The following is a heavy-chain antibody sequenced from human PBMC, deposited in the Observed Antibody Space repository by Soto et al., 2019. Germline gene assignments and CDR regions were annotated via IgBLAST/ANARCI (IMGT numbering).Heavy chain of an antibody. CDR1: GFSLSTSGVG. CDR3: AHRLAATGLFDY. Sequence: QITLKESGPTLVKPTQTLTLTCTFSGFSLSTSGVGVGWIRQPPGKALEWLALIYWDDDKRYSPSLKSRLTITKDTSKNQVVLKMTNMDTVDTATYYCAHRLAATGLFDYWGQGNLVTVSS. V-gene: IGHV2-5*02. J-gene: IGHJ4*02. CDR2: IYWDDDK. D-gene: IGHD6-13*01.